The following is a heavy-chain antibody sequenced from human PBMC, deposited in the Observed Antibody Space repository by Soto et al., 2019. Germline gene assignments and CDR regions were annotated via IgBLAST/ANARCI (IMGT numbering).Heavy chain of an antibody. D-gene: IGHD3-16*01. CDR2: IIPIFGTA. Sequence: QVQLVQSGAEVKKPGSSVKVSCKASGGTFSSYAISWVRQAPGQGLEWMGGIIPIFGTADYAQKFQGRVAITADASTSTANMERSSLRSEDTAVYYCASAWGPSYYYGMDVWGQGTTVTVSS. CDR3: ASAWGPSYYYGMDV. CDR1: GGTFSSYA. J-gene: IGHJ6*02. V-gene: IGHV1-69*12.